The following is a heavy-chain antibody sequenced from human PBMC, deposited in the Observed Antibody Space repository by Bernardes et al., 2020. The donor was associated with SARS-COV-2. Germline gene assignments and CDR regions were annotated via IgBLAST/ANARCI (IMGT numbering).Heavy chain of an antibody. Sequence: GGSLRLSCAVFGFTFSSYCMHWIRQAPGMGLVWVSRINGDGTSTSYADSVKGRFTISRDNAKNTLNLQMNSLSAEDTAVYYCARGAYSLNKSGPRSVFDIWGQATMVTVSS. CDR1: GFTFSSYC. V-gene: IGHV3-74*01. CDR3: ARGAYSLNKSGPRSVFDI. J-gene: IGHJ3*02. CDR2: INGDGTST. D-gene: IGHD1-26*01.